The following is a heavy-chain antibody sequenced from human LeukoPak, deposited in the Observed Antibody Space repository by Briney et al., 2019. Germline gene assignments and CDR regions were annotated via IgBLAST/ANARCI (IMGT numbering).Heavy chain of an antibody. CDR1: GYTFTSYD. D-gene: IGHD1-7*01. J-gene: IGHJ6*03. CDR2: MNPNSGNT. Sequence: ASMKVSCKASGYTFTSYDINWVRQATGQGLEWMGWMNPNSGNTGYAQKFQGRVTITRNTSISTAYMELSSLRSEDTAVYYCARGHNQNYVSYYYYYMDVWGKGTTVTVSS. V-gene: IGHV1-8*03. CDR3: ARGHNQNYVSYYYYYMDV.